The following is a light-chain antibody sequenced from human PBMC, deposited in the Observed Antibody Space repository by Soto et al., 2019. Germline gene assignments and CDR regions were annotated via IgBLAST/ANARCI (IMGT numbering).Light chain of an antibody. V-gene: IGKV3-20*01. Sequence: SFFTLYTGTPSLSPRGRAPLSCRASQSVSSYLAWYQQKPGQAPRLLIYGASSRATGIPDRFSGSGSGTDFTLTISRLEPEDFAVYYCQQYGSSPITFGQGTLLEIK. J-gene: IGKJ5*01. CDR2: GAS. CDR3: QQYGSSPIT. CDR1: QSVSSY.